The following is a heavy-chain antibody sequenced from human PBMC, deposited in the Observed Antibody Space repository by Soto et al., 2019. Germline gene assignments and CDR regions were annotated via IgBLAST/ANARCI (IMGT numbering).Heavy chain of an antibody. CDR3: ARHNYGSGSTYFDY. Sequence: SETLSLTCTVSGDSISSYYWNWIRQPPGKGPEWTGYISYSGSTNYNPSLKSRVTISVDTSKNQFSLKLNSMTAADTAVYYCARHNYGSGSTYFDYWGQGTLVTVSS. D-gene: IGHD3-10*01. CDR1: GDSISSYY. J-gene: IGHJ4*02. CDR2: ISYSGST. V-gene: IGHV4-59*08.